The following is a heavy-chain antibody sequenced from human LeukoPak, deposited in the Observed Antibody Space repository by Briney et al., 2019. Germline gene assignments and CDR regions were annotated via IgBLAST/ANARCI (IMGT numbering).Heavy chain of an antibody. J-gene: IGHJ4*02. V-gene: IGHV4-34*01. D-gene: IGHD6-13*01. CDR1: GGSFSGYY. Sequence: SETLSLTCAVYGGSFSGYYWSWIRQPPGKGLEWIGEINHSGSTNYNPSLKSRVTISVDTSKNQFSLKLSSVTAADTAVYYCAGYSSLFDYWGQGTLVTVSS. CDR3: AGYSSLFDY. CDR2: INHSGST.